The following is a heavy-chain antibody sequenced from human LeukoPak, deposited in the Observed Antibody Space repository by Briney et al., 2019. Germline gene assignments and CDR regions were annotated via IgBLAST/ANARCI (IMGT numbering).Heavy chain of an antibody. D-gene: IGHD1-26*01. J-gene: IGHJ6*02. CDR3: ARESSGSFYVRGMDV. V-gene: IGHV3-23*01. Sequence: GGSLRLSCVASGFTFSSYAMSWVRQAPGKGLEWVSVISGSGAGTDYADTVKGRFTISRDNSKNSLFLQMNSLRVEDTALYYCARESSGSFYVRGMDVWGQGTTVTVSS. CDR1: GFTFSSYA. CDR2: ISGSGAGT.